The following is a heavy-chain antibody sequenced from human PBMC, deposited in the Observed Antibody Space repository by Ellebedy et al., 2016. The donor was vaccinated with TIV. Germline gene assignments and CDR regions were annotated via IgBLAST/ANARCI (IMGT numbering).Heavy chain of an antibody. CDR1: GGSISSYY. D-gene: IGHD6-13*01. V-gene: IGHV4-59*08. CDR3: ARHPGSSTWAYYFDY. CDR2: ISYSGST. Sequence: MPSETLSLTCTVSGGSISSYYWSWIRQPPGKGLEWIGYISYSGSTNYNPSLKSRVTISVDTSKNQFSLKLSSVTAADTAVYYCARHPGSSTWAYYFDYWGQGTLVTVSS. J-gene: IGHJ4*02.